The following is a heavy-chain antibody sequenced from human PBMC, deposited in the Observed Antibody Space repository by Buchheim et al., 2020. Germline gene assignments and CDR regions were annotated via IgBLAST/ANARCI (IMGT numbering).Heavy chain of an antibody. J-gene: IGHJ6*02. CDR3: ARESIVGYSSSAEYYYYYYGMDV. D-gene: IGHD6-6*01. Sequence: EVQLVESGGGLVQPGGSLRLSCAASGFTFSSYEMNWVRQAPGKGLEWVSYISSSGSTIYYADSVKGRFTIFSDNAKNTLYLQMNSLRAEDTAVYYCARESIVGYSSSAEYYYYYYGMDVWGQGTT. CDR2: ISSSGSTI. V-gene: IGHV3-48*03. CDR1: GFTFSSYE.